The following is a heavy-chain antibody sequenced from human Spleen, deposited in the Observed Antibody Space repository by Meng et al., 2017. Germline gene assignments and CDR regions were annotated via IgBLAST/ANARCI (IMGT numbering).Heavy chain of an antibody. D-gene: IGHD2-15*01. J-gene: IGHJ5*02. CDR3: ARGSRGGWFDH. V-gene: IGHV7-4-1*02. CDR1: GYTFTTLN. Sequence: QVPLLQSGSELKKPGASVQLSSKASGYTFTTLNLHGVRQAPGQGLEWMGWINTENVRPRSAQGFTGRFVFSVDTSVSTAYLDISSLKADDTAVYFCARGSRGGWFDHWGQGTLVTVSS. CDR2: INTENVRP.